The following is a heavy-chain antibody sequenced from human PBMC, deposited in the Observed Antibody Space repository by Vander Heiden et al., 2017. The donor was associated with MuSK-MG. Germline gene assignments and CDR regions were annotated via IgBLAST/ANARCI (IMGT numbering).Heavy chain of an antibody. CDR1: GHTFTDYH. CDR2: INPNSGGT. V-gene: IGHV1-2*02. D-gene: IGHD3-10*01. CDR3: AGGPGTYSPDY. Sequence: QVRLVQSGAEVKKPGASVKVSCKGSGHTFTDYHVHWVRQAPGQGLEWMGWINPNSGGTKYAQKFQGRVTMTWDTSIGTAYLELSRLRSDDTAVYFCAGGPGTYSPDYWGQGTLVTVSS. J-gene: IGHJ4*02.